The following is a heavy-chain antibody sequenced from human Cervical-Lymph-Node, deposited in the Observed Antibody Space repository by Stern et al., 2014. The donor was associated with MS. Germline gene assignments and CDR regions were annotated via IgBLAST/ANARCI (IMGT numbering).Heavy chain of an antibody. V-gene: IGHV5-51*01. D-gene: IGHD3-16*01. CDR1: GYSFTNYW. CDR2: IYPGDSDT. J-gene: IGHJ4*02. CDR3: ARVNIEMLTSIDY. Sequence: VQLVQSGAEVKKPGESLKISCKGSGYSFTNYWIGWVRQMPGKGLEWMGIIYPGDSDTRYRPSFEGQVTISADKSIRTAYLQWSSLKASDTAMYYCARVNIEMLTSIDYWGQGTLVTVSS.